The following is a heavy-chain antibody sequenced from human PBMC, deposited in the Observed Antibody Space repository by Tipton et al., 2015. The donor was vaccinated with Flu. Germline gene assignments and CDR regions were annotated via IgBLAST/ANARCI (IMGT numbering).Heavy chain of an antibody. CDR3: AKDILGYSSSSPYFDY. J-gene: IGHJ4*02. Sequence: SLRLSCAASGFTFDDYAMHWVRQAPGKGLEWVSGISWNSGSIGYADSVKGRFTISRDNAKNSLYLQMNSLRAEDTALYYCAKDILGYSSSSPYFDYWGQGTLVTVSS. CDR1: GFTFDDYA. CDR2: ISWNSGSI. V-gene: IGHV3-9*01. D-gene: IGHD6-6*01.